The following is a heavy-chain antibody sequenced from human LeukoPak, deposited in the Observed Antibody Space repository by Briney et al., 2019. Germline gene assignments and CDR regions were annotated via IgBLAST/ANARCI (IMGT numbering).Heavy chain of an antibody. CDR3: ARTLVVAATNWFDP. CDR1: GFTFSSYS. D-gene: IGHD2-15*01. CDR2: ISSSSSYI. J-gene: IGHJ5*02. V-gene: IGHV3-21*01. Sequence: GRSLRLSCAASGFTFSSYSMNWVRQAPGKGLEWVSSISSSSSYIYYADSVKGRFTISRDNAKNSLYLQMNSLRAEDTAVYYCARTLVVAATNWFDPWGQGTLVTVSS.